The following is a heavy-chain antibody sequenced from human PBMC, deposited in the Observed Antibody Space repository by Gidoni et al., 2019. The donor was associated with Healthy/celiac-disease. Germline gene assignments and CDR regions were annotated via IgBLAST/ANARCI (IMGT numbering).Heavy chain of an antibody. Sequence: QVTLRESGPALVKPTQTLTLTCTFSGFSLSTSGMCGSWIRQPPGKALEWLARIDWDDDKYYSTSLKTRLTISKDTSKNQVVLTMTNMDPVDTATYYCARIRYYYDSSGYYSWYFDYWGQGTLVTVSS. D-gene: IGHD3-22*01. CDR3: ARIRYYYDSSGYYSWYFDY. J-gene: IGHJ4*02. V-gene: IGHV2-70*15. CDR1: GFSLSTSGMC. CDR2: IDWDDDK.